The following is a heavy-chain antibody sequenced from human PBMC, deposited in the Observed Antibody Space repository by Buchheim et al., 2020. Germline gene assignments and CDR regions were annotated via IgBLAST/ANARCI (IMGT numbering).Heavy chain of an antibody. Sequence: EVQLLESGGGLVQPGGSLRLSCAASGFTFSSYAMSWVRQAPGKGLEWVSAISGSGGSTYYAASVKGRFTISRDNSKNTLYLQMNSLRAEDTAVYCCAKETRVRGLLLWFGEYFQHWGQGTL. V-gene: IGHV3-23*01. J-gene: IGHJ1*01. D-gene: IGHD3-10*01. CDR1: GFTFSSYA. CDR3: AKETRVRGLLLWFGEYFQH. CDR2: ISGSGGST.